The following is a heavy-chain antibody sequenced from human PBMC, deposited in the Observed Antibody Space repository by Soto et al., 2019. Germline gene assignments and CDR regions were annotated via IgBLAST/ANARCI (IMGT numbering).Heavy chain of an antibody. CDR3: AKLPADRLNSGSYFYFDY. D-gene: IGHD1-26*01. V-gene: IGHV3-23*01. CDR1: GFTFSSYA. Sequence: PGGSLRLSCAASGFTFSSYAMSWVRQAPGKGLEWVSAISGSGGSTYYADSVKGRFTISRDNSKNTLYLQMNSLRAEDTAVYYCAKLPADRLNSGSYFYFDYWGQGTLVTVSS. J-gene: IGHJ4*02. CDR2: ISGSGGST.